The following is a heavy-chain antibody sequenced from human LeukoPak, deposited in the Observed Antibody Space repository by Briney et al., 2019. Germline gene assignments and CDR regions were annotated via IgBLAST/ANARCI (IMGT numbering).Heavy chain of an antibody. D-gene: IGHD6-13*01. CDR3: ARSYSSSPGFDY. CDR2: IYHSGST. Sequence: SETLSLTCAVSGGSISSSNWWSWVRQPPGKGLEWIGEIYHSGSTNYNPSLKSRVTISVDKSKNQFSLKLSSVSAADTAVYYCARSYSSSPGFDYWGQGTLVTVSS. CDR1: GGSISSSNW. V-gene: IGHV4-4*02. J-gene: IGHJ4*02.